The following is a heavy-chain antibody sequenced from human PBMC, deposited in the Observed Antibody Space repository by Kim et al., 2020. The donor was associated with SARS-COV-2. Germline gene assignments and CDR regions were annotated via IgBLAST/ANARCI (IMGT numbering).Heavy chain of an antibody. Sequence: YADSVKGRFTISRDNSKTTLYLQMNSLRAEDTAVYYCAKDVGIFLYGMDVWGQGTTVTVSS. D-gene: IGHD2-15*01. V-gene: IGHV3-23*01. CDR3: AKDVGIFLYGMDV. J-gene: IGHJ6*02.